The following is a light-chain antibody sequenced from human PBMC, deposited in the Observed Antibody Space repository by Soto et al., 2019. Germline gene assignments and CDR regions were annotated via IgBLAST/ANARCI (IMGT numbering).Light chain of an antibody. J-gene: IGLJ3*02. CDR3: SSYTTSNTLV. CDR1: SSDIGAYNY. CDR2: DVN. Sequence: QSALAQPASVSGSPGQSLTISCTGSSSDIGAYNYVCWFQQHPGKAPKVMIYDVNIRPSGVSNRFSGSKFGNTASLTISGLQAEDEADYYCSSYTTSNTLVFGGGTKLTVL. V-gene: IGLV2-14*03.